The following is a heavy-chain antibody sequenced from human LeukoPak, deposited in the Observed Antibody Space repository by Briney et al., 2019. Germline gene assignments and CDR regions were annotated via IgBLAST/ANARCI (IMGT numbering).Heavy chain of an antibody. J-gene: IGHJ4*02. CDR1: GYNFDHN. V-gene: IGHV1-2*02. Sequence: SVKVSCKASGYNFDHNIHWVRHAPGQGHEFRGWINPKNGGTNAQNFQGRVTMTRDTSISTVYMELSSLGSDDTAVYYCVVSIQAAAIPAFDSWGQGTLVTVSS. CDR3: VVSIQAAAIPAFDS. CDR2: INPKNGGT. D-gene: IGHD2/OR15-2a*01.